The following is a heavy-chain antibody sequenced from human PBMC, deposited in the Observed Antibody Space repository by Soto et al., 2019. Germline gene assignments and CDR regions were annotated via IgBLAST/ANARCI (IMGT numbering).Heavy chain of an antibody. Sequence: PSETVSLTCTVSGASISGFYWCWTWNSEGKGLGWIGSIYATWTTDYNPSLKSRVIMSVDTSKKQFSLKLRSVTAADTAVYYGVRDATKTLRDWFDPWGQGMSVTVSS. CDR3: VRDATKTLRDWFDP. V-gene: IGHV4-4*07. CDR1: GASISGFY. CDR2: IYATWTT. D-gene: IGHD1-1*01. J-gene: IGHJ5*02.